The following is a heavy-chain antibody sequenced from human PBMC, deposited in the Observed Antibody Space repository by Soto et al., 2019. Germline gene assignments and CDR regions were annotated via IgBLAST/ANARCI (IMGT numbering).Heavy chain of an antibody. CDR3: AKHAAAAAPDY. D-gene: IGHD6-13*01. CDR2: ISNDGSKT. Sequence: PGGSLRLSCRTSGFTFSSYGMHWVRQAPGKGPEWVAFISNDGSKTDYADSVKGRFTVSRDNSKNTLYLQMNSLRAEDTAVYYCAKHAAAAAPDYWGQGTLVTVSS. J-gene: IGHJ4*02. V-gene: IGHV3-33*05. CDR1: GFTFSSYG.